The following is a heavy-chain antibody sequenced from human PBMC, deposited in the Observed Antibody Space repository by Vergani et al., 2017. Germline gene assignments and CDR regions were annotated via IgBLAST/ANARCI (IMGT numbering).Heavy chain of an antibody. V-gene: IGHV3-30*02. Sequence: QVQLVETGGGVVQPGGSLRLYCAASGFTFSSYGMHWVRQAPGKGLEWVAFIRYYGSNKYYAASVKGRFTISRDNSKNTLYLQMNSLRAEDTAVYYCARLSYDTTPYLQGGYDCWGQGTLVSVSS. CDR1: GFTFSSYG. D-gene: IGHD3-22*01. CDR2: IRYYGSNK. CDR3: ARLSYDTTPYLQGGYDC. J-gene: IGHJ4*02.